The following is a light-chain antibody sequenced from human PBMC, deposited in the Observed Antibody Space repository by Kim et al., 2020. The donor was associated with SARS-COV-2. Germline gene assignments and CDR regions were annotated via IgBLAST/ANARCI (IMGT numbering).Light chain of an antibody. CDR3: QQRSNWPPT. CDR1: QSVSSY. Sequence: LSPGEIAALSCRARQSVSSYLAWYQQKPGQAPRLLIYDASNRATGIPARFSGSGSGTDFTLTISSLEPEDFAVYYCQQRSNWPPTFGGGTKVDIK. V-gene: IGKV3-11*01. CDR2: DAS. J-gene: IGKJ4*01.